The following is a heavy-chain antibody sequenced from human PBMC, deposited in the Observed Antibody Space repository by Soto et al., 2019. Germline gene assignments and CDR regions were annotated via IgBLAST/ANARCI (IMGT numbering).Heavy chain of an antibody. CDR2: MNPKSGNT. CDR3: ARAPEYSSTWDFYYYYMDV. D-gene: IGHD6-13*01. J-gene: IGHJ6*03. Sequence: QVQLVQSGAEVKKPGASVKVSCKASGYIFTSYDINWVRQATGQGLEWVGWMNPKSGNTGYAQKFEGRVTMTRNTSLSTAYMELSSLRSEDTAVYYCARAPEYSSTWDFYYYYMDVWGNGTTVAVS. V-gene: IGHV1-8*01. CDR1: GYIFTSYD.